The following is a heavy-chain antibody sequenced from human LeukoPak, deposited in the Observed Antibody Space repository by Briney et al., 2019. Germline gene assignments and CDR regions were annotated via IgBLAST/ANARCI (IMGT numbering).Heavy chain of an antibody. Sequence: ASVKVSCKASGYIFTNYYMHLVRQAHGPGLEWMGIMNPRDGSTRYPQKFQDRVNMTRDTSTSTVYMKLSSLTSEDTAVYYCARDSKSSFPGACWAQGTLVTVSS. CDR1: GYIFTNYY. CDR2: MNPRDGST. V-gene: IGHV1-46*01. J-gene: IGHJ4*02. D-gene: IGHD3-16*02. CDR3: ARDSKSSFPGAC.